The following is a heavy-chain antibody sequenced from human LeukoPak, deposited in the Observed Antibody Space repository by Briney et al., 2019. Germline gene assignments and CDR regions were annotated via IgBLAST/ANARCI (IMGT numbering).Heavy chain of an antibody. CDR1: EFTFSDYA. CDR2: ISGSGGST. D-gene: IGHD6-13*01. J-gene: IGHJ4*02. CDR3: AKGRSAAAGTGIGYFDY. V-gene: IGHV3-23*01. Sequence: PGGSLRLFCAASEFTFSDYAMNWVRQAPGKGLEYVSGISGSGGSTYHADSVKGRFTISRDNSKNTLYLQMNSLRGEDTAVYYCAKGRSAAAGTGIGYFDYWGQGILVTVSS.